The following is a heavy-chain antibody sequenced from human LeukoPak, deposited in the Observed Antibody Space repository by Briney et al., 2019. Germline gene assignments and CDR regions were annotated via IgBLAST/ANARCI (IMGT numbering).Heavy chain of an antibody. Sequence: PSQTLSLTCIVSGGSISSYYWSWIRQPAGKGLEWIGRIYSSGSNNYNPSLKSRVTMSVDTSKNQFSLKLSSVTAADTAVYYCARYSSSWSDAFDIWGQGTMVNVSS. D-gene: IGHD6-13*01. J-gene: IGHJ3*02. CDR2: IYSSGSN. CDR1: GGSISSYY. V-gene: IGHV4-4*07. CDR3: ARYSSSWSDAFDI.